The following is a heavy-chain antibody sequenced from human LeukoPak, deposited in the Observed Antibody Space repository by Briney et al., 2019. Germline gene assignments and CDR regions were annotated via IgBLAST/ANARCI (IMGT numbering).Heavy chain of an antibody. J-gene: IGHJ4*02. D-gene: IGHD5-24*01. CDR2: IYYSGST. CDR1: GGSISSYY. CDR3: ARDSGYNPAPGY. V-gene: IGHV4-59*12. Sequence: SETLSLTCTVSGGSISSYYWNWIRQPPGKGLEWIGYIYYSGSTNYNPSLKSRVTISVDTSKNQFSLKLSSVTAADTAVYYCARDSGYNPAPGYWGQGTLVTVSS.